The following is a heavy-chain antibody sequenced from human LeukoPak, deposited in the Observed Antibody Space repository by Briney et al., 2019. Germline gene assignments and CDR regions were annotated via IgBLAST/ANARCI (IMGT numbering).Heavy chain of an antibody. D-gene: IGHD1-1*01. CDR3: AYLGLSSDWNDVPGPQIDH. CDR1: GFIFDDYV. Sequence: GGSLRLSCAASGFIFDDYVMHWVRQAPGKGLEWVSGISWNSGRIGYADSVKGRFTISRDDSNTLYPQMNSLRADDTAVYYCAYLGLSSDWNDVPGPQIDHWGQGTLVSVAS. V-gene: IGHV3-9*01. CDR2: ISWNSGRI. J-gene: IGHJ4*02.